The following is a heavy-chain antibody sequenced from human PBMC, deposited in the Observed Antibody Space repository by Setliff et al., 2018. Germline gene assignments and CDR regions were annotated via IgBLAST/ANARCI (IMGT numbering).Heavy chain of an antibody. CDR2: IYPADSDT. V-gene: IGHV5-51*01. CDR1: GYRFTTYW. J-gene: IGHJ3*02. Sequence: GESLKISCKGSGYRFTTYWIAWVRQKPGKGLEYMGIIYPADSDTTYSPSFQGQVTISADKSINTAYLQWSSLKASDTAIYYCARVGPLTDDAFDIWGQGTMVTVSS. CDR3: ARVGPLTDDAFDI. D-gene: IGHD1-26*01.